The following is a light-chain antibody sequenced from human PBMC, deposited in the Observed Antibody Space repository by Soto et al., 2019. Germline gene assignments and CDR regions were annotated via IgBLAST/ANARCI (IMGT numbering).Light chain of an antibody. J-gene: IGKJ1*01. CDR1: QSVSSN. CDR2: GAS. V-gene: IGKV3-20*01. CDR3: QQYGSSPRT. Sequence: IVLTQCPATLCVSPGARPTLSCRASQSVSSNLAWYQQKHGQAPRLLIYGASSRATGIPDRFSGSGSGTDFTLTISRLESEDFAVYHCQQYGSSPRTFGQGTKVDIK.